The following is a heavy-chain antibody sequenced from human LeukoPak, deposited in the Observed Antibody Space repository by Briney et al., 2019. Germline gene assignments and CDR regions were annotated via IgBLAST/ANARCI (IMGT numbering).Heavy chain of an antibody. D-gene: IGHD3-10*01. CDR3: HFGRPMVRWYYYMDV. J-gene: IGHJ6*03. CDR2: IYNSGGT. V-gene: IGHV4-59*01. CDR1: GGFITSSFY. Sequence: SETLSLTCTVSGGFITSSFYWSWIRQSPGKGLEWIGYIYNSGGTKYNPSLKSRLTISVDTSKNQFSLNLSSVTAADTAVYYCHFGRPMVRWYYYMDVWGKGTTVTIS.